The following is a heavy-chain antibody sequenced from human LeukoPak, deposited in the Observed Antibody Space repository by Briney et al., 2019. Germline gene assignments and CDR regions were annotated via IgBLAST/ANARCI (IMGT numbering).Heavy chain of an antibody. Sequence: ASVKVSCKASGYTFTGYYMHWVRQAPGQGLEWMGWINPNSGSTNYAQKFQGRVTMTRDTSISTAYMELSRLRSDDTAVYYCARDLGYYDSSGYNYWGQGTLVTVSS. V-gene: IGHV1-2*02. J-gene: IGHJ4*02. CDR2: INPNSGST. CDR3: ARDLGYYDSSGYNY. CDR1: GYTFTGYY. D-gene: IGHD3-22*01.